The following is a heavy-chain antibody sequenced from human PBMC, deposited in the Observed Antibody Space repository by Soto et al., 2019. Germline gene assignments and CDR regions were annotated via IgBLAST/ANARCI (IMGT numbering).Heavy chain of an antibody. CDR3: ASRDPGTSVDY. D-gene: IGHD1-7*01. J-gene: IGHJ4*02. CDR1: GGSFTSNNW. Sequence: PSETLSLICAVSGGSFTSNNWWTWVRQPPGQGLEWIGEIYRTGSTNYNPSLKSRVTISLDKSENQISLKVTSLTAADTAVYYCASRDPGTSVDYWGQGTLVTVSS. V-gene: IGHV4-4*02. CDR2: IYRTGST.